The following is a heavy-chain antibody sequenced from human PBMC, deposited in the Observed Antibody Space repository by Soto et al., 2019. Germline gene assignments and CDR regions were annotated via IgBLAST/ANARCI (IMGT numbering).Heavy chain of an antibody. J-gene: IGHJ4*02. D-gene: IGHD4-17*01. CDR3: ARDPGPNGDYGY. CDR1: GYTFTGFY. V-gene: IGHV1-2*06. Sequence: ASVTGSCTGSGYTFTGFYIDWVRQDPGQGLEWMGRINPNNGGTNYVQKFQDRDTMPRDTFVTTASMELSGLRPDDTAVYDGARDPGPNGDYGYWGQGTLVTVSS. CDR2: INPNNGGT.